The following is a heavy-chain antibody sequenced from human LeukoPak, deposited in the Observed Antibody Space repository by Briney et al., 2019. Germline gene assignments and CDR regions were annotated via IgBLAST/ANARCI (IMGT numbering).Heavy chain of an antibody. CDR3: TTESIAAASSHF. J-gene: IGHJ4*02. Sequence: GGSLRLSCAASGFSFSTYDMHWVRQAPGKGLEWVGRIKSKTDGGTTDYAAPVKGRFTISRDDSKNTLYLQMNSLKTEDTAVYYCTTESIAAASSHFWGQGTLVTVSS. D-gene: IGHD6-13*01. V-gene: IGHV3-15*01. CDR1: GFSFSTYD. CDR2: IKSKTDGGTT.